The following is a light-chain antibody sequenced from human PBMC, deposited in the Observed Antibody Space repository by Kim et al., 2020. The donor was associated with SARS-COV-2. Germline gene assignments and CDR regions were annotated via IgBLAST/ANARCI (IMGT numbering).Light chain of an antibody. CDR2: QDS. Sequence: VSTGQTASVTCTGDRLGDKYASWYQQKPGQSPVLVIYQDSKRPSGITERFSGSNSGNTATLTISGTQAMDEADYYCQAWDSSTAFFGGGTQLTVL. V-gene: IGLV3-1*01. J-gene: IGLJ2*01. CDR1: RLGDKY. CDR3: QAWDSSTAF.